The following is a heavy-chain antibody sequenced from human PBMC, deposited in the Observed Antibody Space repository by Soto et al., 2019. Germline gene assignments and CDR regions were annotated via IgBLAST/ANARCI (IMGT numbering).Heavy chain of an antibody. CDR1: GFTFSSYA. CDR2: ISGSGGST. D-gene: IGHD3-3*01. V-gene: IGHV3-23*01. J-gene: IGHJ6*02. CDR3: AKDFKVGSFWSGYYDYGMDV. Sequence: GGSLRLSCAASGFTFSSYAMSWVRQAPGKGLEWVSAISGSGGSTYYADSVKGRFTISRDNSKNTLYLQMNSLRAEDTAVYYCAKDFKVGSFWSGYYDYGMDVWGQGTTVTVS.